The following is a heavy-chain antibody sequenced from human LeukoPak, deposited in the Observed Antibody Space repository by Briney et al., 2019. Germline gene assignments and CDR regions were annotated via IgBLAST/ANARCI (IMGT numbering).Heavy chain of an antibody. D-gene: IGHD3-16*01. CDR2: ISPTGDII. CDR3: AREHWAAPDH. J-gene: IGHJ4*02. CDR1: GFTLGVYY. Sequence: GRSLRLSCAASGFTLGVYYMTWIRQAPGRGLEPLSFISPTGDIIKYVDSVKGRFTISRDNAKSSMYLEMNSLRAEDTAVYYCAREHWAAPDHWGQGTLVTVSP. V-gene: IGHV3-11*01.